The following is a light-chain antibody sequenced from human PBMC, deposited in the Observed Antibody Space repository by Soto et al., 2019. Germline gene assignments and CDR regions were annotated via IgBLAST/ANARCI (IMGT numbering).Light chain of an antibody. Sequence: EIVLTQSPGTLSLSPGERVTLSCRASQSISSSYLAWYQQKPGQAPRLLIYGASSRATDIPDRFSGSASGTDFTLTISRLEPEDFAVYYCQQYGSSPWTFGQGTKVDIK. CDR3: QQYGSSPWT. CDR1: QSISSSY. V-gene: IGKV3-20*01. CDR2: GAS. J-gene: IGKJ1*01.